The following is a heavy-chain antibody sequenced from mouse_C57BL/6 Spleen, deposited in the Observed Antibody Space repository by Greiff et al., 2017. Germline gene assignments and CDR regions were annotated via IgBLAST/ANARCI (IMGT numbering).Heavy chain of an antibody. CDR2: IYPRSGNT. J-gene: IGHJ4*01. CDR1: GYTFTSYG. Sequence: QVQLQQSGAELARPGASVKLSCKASGYTFTSYGISWVKQRTGQGLEWIGEIYPRSGNTYYNEKFKGKATLTADKSSSTAYMELRSLTSEDSAVYFCASPYAMDDWGQGTSVTVSS. V-gene: IGHV1-81*01. CDR3: ASPYAMDD.